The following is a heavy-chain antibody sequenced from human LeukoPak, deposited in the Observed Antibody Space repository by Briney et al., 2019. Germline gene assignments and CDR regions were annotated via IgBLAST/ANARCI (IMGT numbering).Heavy chain of an antibody. CDR3: ARASRYYDILTGYLPVSGMDV. D-gene: IGHD3-9*01. CDR2: ISISGSTI. V-gene: IGHV3-48*03. J-gene: IGHJ6*04. CDR1: GFTFSSYE. Sequence: GGSLRLSCAASGFTFSSYEMNWVRQAPGKGLEGVSYISISGSTIYYADSVKGRFTISRDNAKNSLYLQMNSLRAEDTAVYYCARASRYYDILTGYLPVSGMDVWGKGTTVTVSS.